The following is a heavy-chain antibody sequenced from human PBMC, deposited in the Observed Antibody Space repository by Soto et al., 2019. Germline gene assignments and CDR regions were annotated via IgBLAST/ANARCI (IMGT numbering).Heavy chain of an antibody. CDR3: ARESEDLTSNFDY. Sequence: GGSLRLSCAASRFTFSTYEMNWVRQAPGKGLEWVSYISSSGNTVYYGDSMKGRFTISRDNAKNSLYLEMNSLRAEDTAVYYCARESEDLTSNFDYWGQGTLVTVSS. CDR1: RFTFSTYE. J-gene: IGHJ4*02. CDR2: ISSSGNTV. V-gene: IGHV3-48*03.